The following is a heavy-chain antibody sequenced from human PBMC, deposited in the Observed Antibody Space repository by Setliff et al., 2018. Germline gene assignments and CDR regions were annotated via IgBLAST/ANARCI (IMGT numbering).Heavy chain of an antibody. V-gene: IGHV1-46*01. CDR1: GYGFTSHY. D-gene: IGHD3-22*01. CDR2: VNPSGGKT. J-gene: IGHJ5*02. Sequence: GASVKVSCKTSGYGFTSHYFHWLRQAPGQGLEWMGIVNPSGGKTTLSQKLQGRVSMTADASTATVYMELHSLTSEDTAIYYCARAPWGDDYDSLYTWFDPWGQGSLGTVS. CDR3: ARAPWGDDYDSLYTWFDP.